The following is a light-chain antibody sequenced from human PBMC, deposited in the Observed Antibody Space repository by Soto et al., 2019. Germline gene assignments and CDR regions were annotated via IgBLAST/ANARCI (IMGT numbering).Light chain of an antibody. V-gene: IGKV3-20*01. CDR1: QRVSSSY. Sequence: EIVLTQSPGTLSLSPGERATLSCRASQRVSSSYLAWYQQKPGQAPRLLMYGASRRATGIPDRFSGSGSGTDFTLTISRLEPDDFAVYYCQQYSDSPRTFGQGTKLEIK. J-gene: IGKJ2*02. CDR3: QQYSDSPRT. CDR2: GAS.